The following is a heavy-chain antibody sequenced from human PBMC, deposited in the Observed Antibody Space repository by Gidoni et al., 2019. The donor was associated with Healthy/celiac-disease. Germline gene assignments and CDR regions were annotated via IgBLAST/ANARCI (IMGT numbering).Heavy chain of an antibody. D-gene: IGHD3-3*01. CDR3: ARDQAIFGVVMSHYYYYYGMDV. CDR1: GFTFSSYS. V-gene: IGHV3-21*01. CDR2: ISSSSSYI. J-gene: IGHJ6*02. Sequence: EVQLVESGGGLVKPGGSLRLSCAASGFTFSSYSMNWFRQAPGKGLEWVSTISSSSSYIYYADSVKGRFTISRDNAKNSLYLQMNSLRAEDTAVYYCARDQAIFGVVMSHYYYYYGMDVWGQGTTVTVSS.